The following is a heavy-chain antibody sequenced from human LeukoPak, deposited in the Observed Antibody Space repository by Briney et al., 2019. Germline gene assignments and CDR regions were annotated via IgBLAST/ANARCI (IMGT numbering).Heavy chain of an antibody. CDR2: IRHDEANS. Sequence: GGSLRLSCAVSGFNLNSYAIHWVRQAPGKGLEWVAVIRHDEANSFYADSVQGRFTISRDTSKKLLYLQMNSLRVEDTAVYYCAKEYTPSSPLGELDSWGQGTLVTVSS. CDR1: GFNLNSYA. CDR3: AKEYTPSSPLGELDS. J-gene: IGHJ4*02. D-gene: IGHD6-6*01. V-gene: IGHV3-30*02.